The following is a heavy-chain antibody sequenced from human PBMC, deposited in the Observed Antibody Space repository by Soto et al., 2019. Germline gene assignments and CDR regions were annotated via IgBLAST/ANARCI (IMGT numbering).Heavy chain of an antibody. J-gene: IGHJ4*02. V-gene: IGHV3-33*01. CDR1: GFTFSSYG. Sequence: QVQLVESGGGVVQPGRSLRLSCEGSGFTFSSYGMHWVRQAPGKGLEWVAVIWYDGSKKYYVDSVKGRFTISRDNSENTLYLQMNGLRAVATAVYYSARFRGSDSSGCFDYWGQGTLVTVSS. D-gene: IGHD3-22*01. CDR3: ARFRGSDSSGCFDY. CDR2: IWYDGSKK.